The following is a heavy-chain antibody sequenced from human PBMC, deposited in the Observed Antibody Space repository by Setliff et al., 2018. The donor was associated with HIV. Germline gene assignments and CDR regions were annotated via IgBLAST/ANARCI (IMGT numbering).Heavy chain of an antibody. D-gene: IGHD6-19*01. Sequence: SETLSLTCTVSGASISSGNYYWSWIRQPAGKGLEWIGRIYTSGSTNYNPSLKSRFTLSIDTSKNQFSLRLTSVTASDTAVYYCARLGAVAGPPEDSRGQGTLVTVS. CDR1: GASISSGNYY. CDR2: IYTSGST. CDR3: ARLGAVAGPPEDS. J-gene: IGHJ4*02. V-gene: IGHV4-61*02.